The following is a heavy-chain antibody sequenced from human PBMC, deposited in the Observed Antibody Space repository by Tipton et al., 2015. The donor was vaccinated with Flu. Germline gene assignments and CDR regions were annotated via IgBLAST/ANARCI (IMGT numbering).Heavy chain of an antibody. D-gene: IGHD3-3*01. CDR3: ARVRFGGRTY. V-gene: IGHV1-2*02. Sequence: QLVQSGAEMKKPGASVKVSCKASGYTFTGYYIHWVRQAPGQGLEWMGWISPDSGGTTYAQNFQGRVTMTTDTSVSTAYMDLIRLRSDDTAVYYGARVRFGGRTYWGQGTVVTVS. CDR2: ISPDSGGT. CDR1: GYTFTGYY. J-gene: IGHJ4*02.